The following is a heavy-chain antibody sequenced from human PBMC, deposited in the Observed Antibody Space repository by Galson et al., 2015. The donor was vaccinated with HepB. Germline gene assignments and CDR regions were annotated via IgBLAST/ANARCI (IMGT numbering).Heavy chain of an antibody. CDR2: ISGSGGST. CDR3: AKDLPIAVAGTGPYFDY. D-gene: IGHD6-19*01. V-gene: IGHV3-23*01. Sequence: SLRLSCAASGFTFSSYAMSWVRQAPGKGLEWVSAISGSGGSTYYADSVKGRFTISRDNSKNTLYLQMNSLRAEDTAVYYCAKDLPIAVAGTGPYFDYWGQGTLVTVSS. J-gene: IGHJ4*02. CDR1: GFTFSSYA.